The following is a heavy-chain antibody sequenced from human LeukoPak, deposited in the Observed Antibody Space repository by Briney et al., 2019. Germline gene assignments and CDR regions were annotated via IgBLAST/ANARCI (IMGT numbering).Heavy chain of an antibody. CDR1: GFTFSSSA. V-gene: IGHV3-23*01. Sequence: PGGSLRLSCAASGFTFSSSAMSWVRQAPGKGLEWVSAISGSGGSTYYADSVKGRFTISRDNSKNTLYLQMNSLRAEDTAVYYCAKDFFEQWLVLDRETPTGGWGQGTLVTVSS. CDR2: ISGSGGST. J-gene: IGHJ4*02. D-gene: IGHD6-19*01. CDR3: AKDFFEQWLVLDRETPTGG.